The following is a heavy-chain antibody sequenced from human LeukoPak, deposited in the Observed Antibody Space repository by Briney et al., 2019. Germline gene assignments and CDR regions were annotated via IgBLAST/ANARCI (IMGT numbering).Heavy chain of an antibody. J-gene: IGHJ4*02. CDR1: AFTFSSYA. Sequence: GASLRLSCAASAFTFSSYAMSWVRQAPGKGLEWVSAISGSGGSTYYADSVKGRFTISRDNSKNTLYLQMNSLRAEDTAVYYCAKDLEYDSSGYYFFDYWGQGTLVTVSS. V-gene: IGHV3-23*01. CDR3: AKDLEYDSSGYYFFDY. CDR2: ISGSGGST. D-gene: IGHD3-22*01.